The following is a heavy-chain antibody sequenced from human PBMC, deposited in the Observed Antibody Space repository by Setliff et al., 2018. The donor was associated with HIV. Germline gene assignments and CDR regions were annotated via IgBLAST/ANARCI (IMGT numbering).Heavy chain of an antibody. CDR1: GGSISNYY. J-gene: IGHJ4*02. CDR3: ARLSLSLVRGIINSGDRFFDY. V-gene: IGHV4-4*09. CDR2: IYTSGST. D-gene: IGHD3-10*01. Sequence: SETLSLTCTVSGGSISNYYWSWIRQPPGKGLEWIGYIYTSGSTNYNPSLKSRVTISVDTSTNQFSLKLSSVTAADTAVYYCARLSLSLVRGIINSGDRFFDYWGQGSLVTVSS.